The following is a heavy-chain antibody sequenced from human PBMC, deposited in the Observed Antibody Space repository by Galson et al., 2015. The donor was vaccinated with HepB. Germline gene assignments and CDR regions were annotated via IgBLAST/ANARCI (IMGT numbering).Heavy chain of an antibody. D-gene: IGHD6-19*01. Sequence: SLRLSCAASGFNFSYYAMGWVRQAPGKGLEWVSAITPSGDNTYSADSMKGRFTISRDNSKNTLFLQMNSLRADDTAIYFCAKVFPEKTSGWYRQALYYFDSWGQGTRVTVSS. J-gene: IGHJ4*02. CDR1: GFNFSYYA. CDR3: AKVFPEKTSGWYRQALYYFDS. CDR2: ITPSGDNT. V-gene: IGHV3-23*01.